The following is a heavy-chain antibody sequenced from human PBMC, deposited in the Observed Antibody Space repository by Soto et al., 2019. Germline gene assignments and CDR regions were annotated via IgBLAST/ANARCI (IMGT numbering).Heavy chain of an antibody. CDR2: ILSDGIRK. D-gene: IGHD2-8*01. J-gene: IGHJ3*02. CDR3: ARTSLSGTVYTFDI. CDR1: GFTFTTYA. Sequence: QVQLVESGGGVVQPGRSLRLSCAASGFTFTTYAMHWLRQAPGKGLEWVAVILSDGIRKYQVDSVRGRFTISRDNSKNMVYLQMNSLRAEDTALYYCARTSLSGTVYTFDIWGQGTMVTVSA. V-gene: IGHV3-30*03.